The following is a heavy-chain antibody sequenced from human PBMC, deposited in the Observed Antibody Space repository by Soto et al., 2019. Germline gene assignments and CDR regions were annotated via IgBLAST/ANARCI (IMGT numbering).Heavy chain of an antibody. J-gene: IGHJ6*02. CDR2: IYYRGST. V-gene: IGHV4-30-4*01. CDR1: GGSISSGDYY. D-gene: IGHD6-19*01. Sequence: QVQLQESGPGLVKPSQTLSLTCTVSGGSISSGDYYWSWIRQPPGKGLEWIGYIYYRGSTYYNPSLKSRVTISVDTSKNQFSLKLSSVTAADTAVYYCARVIAVAGTVYYSGMDVWGQGTTVTVSS. CDR3: ARVIAVAGTVYYSGMDV.